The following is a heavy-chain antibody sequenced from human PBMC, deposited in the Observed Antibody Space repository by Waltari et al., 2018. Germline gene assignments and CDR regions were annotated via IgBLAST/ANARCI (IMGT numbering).Heavy chain of an antibody. J-gene: IGHJ6*02. V-gene: IGHV1-3*01. D-gene: IGHD2-2*01. CDR1: GYTFTSYA. CDR2: INAGNGNT. Sequence: QVPLVQSGAEVKKPRASVKVSCKASGYTFTSYAMHSVPQAPGHRHEWMGWINAGNGNTKYSQKFQGRVTITRYTSASTAYMELSSLRSEDTAVYYCARDPLICSSTSCYGYYYYGMDFWGQGTTVTVSS. CDR3: ARDPLICSSTSCYGYYYYGMDF.